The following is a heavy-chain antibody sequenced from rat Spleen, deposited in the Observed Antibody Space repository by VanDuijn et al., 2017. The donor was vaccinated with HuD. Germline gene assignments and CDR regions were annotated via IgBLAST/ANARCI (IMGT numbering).Heavy chain of an antibody. V-gene: IGHV5-22*01. CDR3: ARQFNYFDY. CDR2: IDYEGSTT. Sequence: EVQLVESDGDLVQPGRSLKLSCAASGLTFSAYYMAWVRQAPTKGLEWVASIDYEGSTTHYGDSVKGRFTISRDNAKSTLYLQMNSLRSEDTATYYCARQFNYFDYWGQGVMVTVSS. J-gene: IGHJ2*01. CDR1: GLTFSAYY.